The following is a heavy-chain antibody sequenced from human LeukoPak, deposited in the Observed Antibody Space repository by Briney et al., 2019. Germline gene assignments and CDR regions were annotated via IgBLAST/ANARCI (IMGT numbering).Heavy chain of an antibody. V-gene: IGHV3-11*04. CDR1: GFTFSDYY. D-gene: IGHD6-13*01. Sequence: GGSLRLSCAASGFTFSDYYMSWIRQAPGKGLEWVSSISSSGSTMYYADSVKGRFTISRDNAKNSLYLQMSGLRVEDTAVYYCARRGYSSILRDYWGQGTLVTVSS. J-gene: IGHJ4*02. CDR3: ARRGYSSILRDY. CDR2: ISSSGSTM.